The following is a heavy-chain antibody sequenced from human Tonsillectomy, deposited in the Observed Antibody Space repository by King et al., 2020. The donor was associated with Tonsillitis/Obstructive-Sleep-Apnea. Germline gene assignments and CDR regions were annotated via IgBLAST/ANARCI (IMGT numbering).Heavy chain of an antibody. J-gene: IGHJ4*02. CDR3: AKDAVGASYCGGDCYWYYFDY. D-gene: IGHD2-21*01. V-gene: IGHV3-30*18. CDR1: VFTFSSYV. CDR2: ISNDGSNT. Sequence: VQLVESGGGVVQPGRSLRLSCAASVFTFSSYVMHWVRQAPGKGLEWEAVISNDGSNTYYAGSVTGRFTISRDNSKNTLYLQMNSLRAEDTAVYYCAKDAVGASYCGGDCYWYYFDYWGQGTLVTVSS.